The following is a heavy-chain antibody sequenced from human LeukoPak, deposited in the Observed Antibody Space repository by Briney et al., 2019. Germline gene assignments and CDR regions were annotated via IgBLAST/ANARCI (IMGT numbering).Heavy chain of an antibody. Sequence: PGGSLRLSCAASGFTVSSNYMSWVRQAPGKGLEWVSAISGSGGSTYYADSVKGRFTISRDNSKNTLYLQMNSLRAEDTAVYYCAKDHGLYFQHWGQGTLVTVSS. CDR3: AKDHGLYFQH. D-gene: IGHD3-16*01. CDR1: GFTVSSNY. V-gene: IGHV3-23*01. J-gene: IGHJ1*01. CDR2: ISGSGGST.